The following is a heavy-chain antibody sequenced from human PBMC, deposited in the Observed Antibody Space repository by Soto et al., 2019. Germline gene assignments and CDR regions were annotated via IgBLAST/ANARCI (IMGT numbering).Heavy chain of an antibody. CDR1: GFSLTTRGVG. CDR3: AHIPNYYQYDWFDP. D-gene: IGHD3-16*01. V-gene: IGHV2-5*02. Sequence: QITLKESGPTLVKHTQTLTLSCTFSGFSLTTRGVGVGWIRQPPGKALECLALIYSDDDKRYSPSLQSRLSITKDTSKNQVVLTMTNVDPVDTDTYYCAHIPNYYQYDWFDPWGQGTLVSVSS. J-gene: IGHJ5*02. CDR2: IYSDDDK.